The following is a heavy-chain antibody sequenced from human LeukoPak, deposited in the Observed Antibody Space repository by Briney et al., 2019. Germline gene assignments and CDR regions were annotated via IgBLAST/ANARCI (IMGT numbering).Heavy chain of an antibody. J-gene: IGHJ4*02. Sequence: GGSLRLSCEASGFTFSSYWVHWVRQAPGKGLVVVSRINSDGSSTSYADSVKRRFTISRDNANTTLYLQINSLRAEDTAVYYCARWEDGDYYFDYWGQGTLVTVSS. CDR1: GFTFSSYW. V-gene: IGHV3-74*01. CDR2: INSDGSST. D-gene: IGHD4-17*01. CDR3: ARWEDGDYYFDY.